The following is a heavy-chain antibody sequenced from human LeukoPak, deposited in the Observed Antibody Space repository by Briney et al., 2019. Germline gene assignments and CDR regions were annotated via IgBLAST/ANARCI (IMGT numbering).Heavy chain of an antibody. V-gene: IGHV3-23*01. Sequence: GGSLRLSCAASGFTFSSYAMSWVRQAPGKGLEWVSAISGSGGSTYYADSVKGRFTISRDNSKNTLYLQMNSLRAEDTAVYYCSKDLAAGYSSGWYIPGRFYFDYWGQGTLVTVSS. J-gene: IGHJ4*02. D-gene: IGHD6-19*01. CDR2: ISGSGGST. CDR1: GFTFSSYA. CDR3: SKDLAAGYSSGWYIPGRFYFDY.